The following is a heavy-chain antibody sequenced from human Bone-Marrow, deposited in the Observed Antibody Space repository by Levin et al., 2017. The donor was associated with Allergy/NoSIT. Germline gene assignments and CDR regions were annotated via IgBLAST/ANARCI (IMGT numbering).Heavy chain of an antibody. Sequence: SGGSLRLSCAASGFTFSNKWMTWVRQAPGKGLEWVGRIKTKTDGETTDYAAPVKGRFTVSRDDSENTLYLQMNSLKIEDTAVYYCTTGMSGPTSNWGQGTLVIVSS. CDR2: IKTKTDGETT. D-gene: IGHD1-1*01. CDR3: TTGMSGPTSN. J-gene: IGHJ4*02. CDR1: GFTFSNKW. V-gene: IGHV3-15*01.